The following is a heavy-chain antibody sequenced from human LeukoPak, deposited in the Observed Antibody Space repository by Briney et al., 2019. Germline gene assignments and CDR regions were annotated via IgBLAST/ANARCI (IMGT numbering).Heavy chain of an antibody. CDR1: GFTFSSFV. CDR3: AKDREQPFC. Sequence: PEGSLRLSCAASGFTFSSFVMSWVRQAPGKGLEWVSGIGSGGGTYYADSVKGRFTISRDNSKNTLYLQMNSLRAEDTAVYYCAKDREQPFCWGQGTLVTVSS. J-gene: IGHJ4*02. D-gene: IGHD1-26*01. CDR2: IGSGGGT. V-gene: IGHV3-23*01.